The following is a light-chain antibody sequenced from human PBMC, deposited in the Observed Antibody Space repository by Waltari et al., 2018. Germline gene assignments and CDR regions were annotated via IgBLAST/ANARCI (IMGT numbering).Light chain of an antibody. CDR2: VDSNGGH. V-gene: IGLV4-69*02. CDR1: SGHSTYA. Sequence: CTLSSGHSTYAIAWHQQQPGKGPRYLMKVDSNGGHFKGDGIPDRFSGSSSGTERYLTISSLQSDDEADYYCQTWVTGIRVVFGGGTKLTVL. J-gene: IGLJ2*01. CDR3: QTWVTGIRVV.